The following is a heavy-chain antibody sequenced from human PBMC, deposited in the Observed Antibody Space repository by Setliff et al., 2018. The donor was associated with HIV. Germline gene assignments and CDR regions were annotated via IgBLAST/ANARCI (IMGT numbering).Heavy chain of an antibody. Sequence: PGGSLRLSCAASGFTFSSYSMNWVRQAPGKGLEWVSSISSSSSYIYYADSVRGRFTISRDNAKNSLYLQMNSLRAEDTAVYYCARDIVGWPRFDPWGQGTLVTVSS. CDR3: ARDIVGWPRFDP. D-gene: IGHD2-21*01. CDR2: ISSSSSYI. V-gene: IGHV3-21*01. J-gene: IGHJ5*02. CDR1: GFTFSSYS.